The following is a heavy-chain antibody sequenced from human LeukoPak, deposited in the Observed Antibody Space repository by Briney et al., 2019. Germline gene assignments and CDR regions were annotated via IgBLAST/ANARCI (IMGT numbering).Heavy chain of an antibody. D-gene: IGHD6-6*01. Sequence: PSETLSLTCTVSGDSISSTTYYWGFIRQTPGKGLEWIGSIYYRGNTYYNPSLKSRVTISVDTSNNQFSLKLSSVTAADTAVYYCARLYSGTRPPDYWGQGTLVTVSS. V-gene: IGHV4-39*01. CDR1: GDSISSTTYY. CDR2: IYYRGNT. CDR3: ARLYSGTRPPDY. J-gene: IGHJ4*02.